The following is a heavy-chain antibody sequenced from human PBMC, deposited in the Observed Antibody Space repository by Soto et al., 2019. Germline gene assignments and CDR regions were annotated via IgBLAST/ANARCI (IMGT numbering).Heavy chain of an antibody. V-gene: IGHV1-69*02. CDR1: GGTFSSYT. CDR2: IIPILGIA. J-gene: IGHJ4*02. CDR3: ARAPSPYIVVVPAARYYFDY. Sequence: QVQLVQSGAEVKKPGSSVKVSCKASGGTFSSYTISWVRQAPGQGLEWMGRIIPILGIANYAQKFQGRVTITADKSTSTAYMELSSLRSEDTAVYYCARAPSPYIVVVPAARYYFDYWGQGTLVTVSS. D-gene: IGHD2-2*01.